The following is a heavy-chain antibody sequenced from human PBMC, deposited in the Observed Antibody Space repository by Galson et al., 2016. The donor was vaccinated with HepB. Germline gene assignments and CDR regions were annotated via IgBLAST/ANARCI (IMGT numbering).Heavy chain of an antibody. D-gene: IGHD6-6*01. Sequence: SLRLSCAASGFTFDDYAMHWVRQAPGKGLEWVSLISWDVSSTYYADSVKGRFTISRDNSKNSLYLQMNSLRIEDTALYYCAKDCVVQQLVPSSFDSWGQGTLVTVSS. CDR2: ISWDVSST. V-gene: IGHV3-43D*03. CDR1: GFTFDDYA. J-gene: IGHJ4*02. CDR3: AKDCVVQQLVPSSFDS.